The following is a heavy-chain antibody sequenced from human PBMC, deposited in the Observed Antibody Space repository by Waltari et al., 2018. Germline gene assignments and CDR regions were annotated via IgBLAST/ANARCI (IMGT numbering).Heavy chain of an antibody. D-gene: IGHD5-18*01. V-gene: IGHV1-69*01. CDR1: GGTFSSEA. CDR2: GIPIFGTA. CDR3: ARGAPGIPPPIFDY. J-gene: IGHJ4*02. Sequence: QVQLVQSGAEVKKPGSSVKVSCKASGGTFSSEACTGVRQAPGQGLEWMGGGIPIFGTANYAQKFQGRVTITADESTSTAYMELRSLRSDDTAVYYCARGAPGIPPPIFDYWGQGTLVTVSS.